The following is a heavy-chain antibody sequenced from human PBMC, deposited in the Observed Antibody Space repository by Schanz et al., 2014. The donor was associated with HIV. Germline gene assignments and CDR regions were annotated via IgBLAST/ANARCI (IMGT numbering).Heavy chain of an antibody. D-gene: IGHD3-10*01. V-gene: IGHV3-23*04. CDR1: GFAVSSNY. Sequence: EVPLVESGGGLIQPGGSLRLSCAASGFAVSSNYMSWVRQAPGAGREWASTISGSGDNTFYADSVKGRFTISRDSSKNTLYLQMNGLRAEDTAVYYCAKDRLYPSGTYPYGMDVWGQGTTVTVSS. J-gene: IGHJ6*02. CDR2: ISGSGDNT. CDR3: AKDRLYPSGTYPYGMDV.